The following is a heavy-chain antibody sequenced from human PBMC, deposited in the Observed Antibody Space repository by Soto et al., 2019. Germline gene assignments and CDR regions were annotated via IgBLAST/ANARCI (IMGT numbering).Heavy chain of an antibody. CDR1: GGSISSGGYS. CDR3: ARDSPPIAS. CDR2: IYHSGST. Sequence: PSETLSLTCAVSGGSISSGGYSWSWIRQPPGKGLEWIGYIYHSGSTYYNPSLKGRVTISVDRSKNQFSLKLSSVTAADTAVYYCARDSPPIASWGQGTLVTVSS. V-gene: IGHV4-30-2*01. D-gene: IGHD3-3*02. J-gene: IGHJ5*02.